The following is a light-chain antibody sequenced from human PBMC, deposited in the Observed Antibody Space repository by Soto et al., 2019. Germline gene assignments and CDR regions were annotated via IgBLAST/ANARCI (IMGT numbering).Light chain of an antibody. Sequence: EIVLTQSPATLSLSPGERVTLSCRASQSVSSYLAWYQQKPGQAPRLLIYDASNRATGIPARFSGSGSGTDFTLTISSLELEDFAVYYCQQRSHSYTFGQGTKVEFK. J-gene: IGKJ1*01. CDR2: DAS. V-gene: IGKV3-11*01. CDR1: QSVSSY. CDR3: QQRSHSYT.